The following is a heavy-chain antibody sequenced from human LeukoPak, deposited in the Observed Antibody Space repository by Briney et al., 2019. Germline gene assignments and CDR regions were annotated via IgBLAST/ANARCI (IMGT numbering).Heavy chain of an antibody. CDR2: ISYDGSNK. J-gene: IGHJ4*02. D-gene: IGHD3-16*01. CDR1: GFTFSSYA. CDR3: ARKMRGETFDY. V-gene: IGHV3-30*01. Sequence: GGSLRLSCAASGFTFSSYAMHWVRQAPGKGREGGAVISYDGSNKYYADCVKGRFTISRDNSKNRLYLQMNSLRAEDTAVYYCARKMRGETFDYWGQGTLVTVSS.